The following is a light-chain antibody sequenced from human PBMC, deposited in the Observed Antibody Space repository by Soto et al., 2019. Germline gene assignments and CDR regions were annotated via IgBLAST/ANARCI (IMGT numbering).Light chain of an antibody. V-gene: IGLV2-14*01. Sequence: QSALTQPASVSGSPGQSITISCTGTSSDVGGYKYVSWYQQHPGKAPKLMSYDVSNRPSGVSNRFSGSKSGNTASLTISGLQAEDEADYYCSSYTSSSTPYVVFGGGTKLTVL. J-gene: IGLJ2*01. CDR3: SSYTSSSTPYVV. CDR2: DVS. CDR1: SSDVGGYKY.